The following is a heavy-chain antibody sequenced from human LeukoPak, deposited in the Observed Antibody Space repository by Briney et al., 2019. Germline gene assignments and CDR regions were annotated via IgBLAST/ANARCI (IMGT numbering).Heavy chain of an antibody. V-gene: IGHV3-48*01. D-gene: IGHD3-3*01. Sequence: PGGSLRLSCAASGFTFSSYSMNWVRQAPGKGLEWVSYISSSSSTIYYADSVKGRFTISRDNAKNSLYLQMNSLRAEDTAVYYCARARITIFGVVRASANWFDPWGQGTLVTVSS. J-gene: IGHJ5*02. CDR3: ARARITIFGVVRASANWFDP. CDR2: ISSSSSTI. CDR1: GFTFSSYS.